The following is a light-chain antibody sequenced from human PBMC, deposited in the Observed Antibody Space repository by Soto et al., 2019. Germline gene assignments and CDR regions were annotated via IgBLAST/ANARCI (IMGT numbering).Light chain of an antibody. J-gene: IGLJ1*01. CDR2: AVS. Sequence: QSVVTQPASVSGSPGQSISISCTGTSSDGGGYNYVSWYQQHPGKAPKLMIYAVSNRPSGVSNRFSGSKSGNTATLTISVLQAEDQAAYYCCSYTVSGTYVFGTGTKVTV. CDR1: SSDGGGYNY. V-gene: IGLV2-14*01. CDR3: CSYTVSGTYV.